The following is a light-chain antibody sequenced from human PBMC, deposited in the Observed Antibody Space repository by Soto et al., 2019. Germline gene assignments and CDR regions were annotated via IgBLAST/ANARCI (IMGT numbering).Light chain of an antibody. V-gene: IGKV3-11*01. CDR1: QSVSSY. CDR3: QQRTNCLFT. CDR2: DAS. Sequence: EIVLTQSPATLSLSPGDRATLSCRAIQSVSSYLAWYQHNPGQAPRLLIYDASNRAPGIPARFSGSGCGTDFTLTISSQEHEDFAVYYCQQRTNCLFTSGTGTKVDIK. J-gene: IGKJ3*01.